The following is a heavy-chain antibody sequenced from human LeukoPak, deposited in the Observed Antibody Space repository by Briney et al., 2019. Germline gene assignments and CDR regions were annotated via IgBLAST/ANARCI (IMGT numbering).Heavy chain of an antibody. Sequence: SDTLSLTCAVYGGSFSGYYWSWIRQPPGKGLEWIGEINHSGSTNYNPSLKSRVTISVDTSKNQFSLKLSSVTAADTAVYYCGRGRKSQLWFRIDGYYFDYWGQGTLVTVSS. V-gene: IGHV4-34*01. J-gene: IGHJ4*02. CDR1: GGSFSGYY. CDR2: INHSGST. CDR3: GRGRKSQLWFRIDGYYFDY. D-gene: IGHD5-18*01.